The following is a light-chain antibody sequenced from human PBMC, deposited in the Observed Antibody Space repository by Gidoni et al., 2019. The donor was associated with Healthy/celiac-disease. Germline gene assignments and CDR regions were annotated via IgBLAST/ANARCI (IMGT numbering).Light chain of an antibody. V-gene: IGLV1-40*01. CDR2: GNS. CDR3: QSYDSSLSGWV. Sequence: QSVLTLPPLVSGAPGQRVTISCTGSSSHIGAGYDVHWYQQLPGTAPKLLIYGNSNRPSGVPDRFSGSKSGTSASLAITGLQAEDEADYYCQSYDSSLSGWVFGGGTKLTVL. CDR1: SSHIGAGYD. J-gene: IGLJ3*02.